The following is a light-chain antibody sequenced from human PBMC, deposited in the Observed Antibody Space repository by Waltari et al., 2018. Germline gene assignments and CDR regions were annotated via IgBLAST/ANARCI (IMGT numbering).Light chain of an antibody. Sequence: QSALTQPRSVSGSPGQSVTFSCTGTSNDVGGYNHVSWYQQSPGQAPKLMIYDVFTRPSGVPDRFSGSKSGNTASLTISGLQADDEADYYCCSYAGSYTVLFGGGTKLTVL. CDR1: SNDVGGYNH. V-gene: IGLV2-11*01. CDR3: CSYAGSYTVL. CDR2: DVF. J-gene: IGLJ2*01.